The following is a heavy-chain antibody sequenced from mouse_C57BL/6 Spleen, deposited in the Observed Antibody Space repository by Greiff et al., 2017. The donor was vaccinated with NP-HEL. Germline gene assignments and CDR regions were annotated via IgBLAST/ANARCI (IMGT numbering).Heavy chain of an antibody. V-gene: IGHV1-82*01. J-gene: IGHJ4*01. CDR1: GYAFSSSW. CDR3: AIRTGTEGAMDY. Sequence: VQLQQSGPELVKPGASVKISCKASGYAFSSSWMNWVKQRPGKGLEWIGRIYPGDGDTNYNGKFKGKATLTADKSSSTAYMQLSSLTSEDSAVYCCAIRTGTEGAMDYWGQGTSVTVSS. CDR2: IYPGDGDT. D-gene: IGHD4-1*01.